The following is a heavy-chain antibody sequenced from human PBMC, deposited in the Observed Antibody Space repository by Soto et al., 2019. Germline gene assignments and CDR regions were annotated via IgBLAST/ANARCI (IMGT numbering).Heavy chain of an antibody. D-gene: IGHD4-17*01. CDR1: GGSISSSSYY. CDR2: IYYSGST. J-gene: IGHJ4*02. Sequence: PSETLSLTCTVSGGSISSSSYYWSWIRQHPGKGLEWIGYIYYSGSTYYNPSLKSRVTISVDTSKNQFSLKLSSVTAADTAVYYCARSPEAAVTAFDYWGQGTLVTVSS. V-gene: IGHV4-31*03. CDR3: ARSPEAAVTAFDY.